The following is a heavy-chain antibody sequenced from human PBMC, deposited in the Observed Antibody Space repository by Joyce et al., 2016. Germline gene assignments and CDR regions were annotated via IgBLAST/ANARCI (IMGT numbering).Heavy chain of an antibody. D-gene: IGHD1-1*01. CDR1: GGTYSRYV. CDR2: FTPYFGA. CDR3: SRDPELREDNGDY. J-gene: IGHJ4*02. Sequence: QVQLVQSGAEVKKAGSSVKVSCKTSGGTYSRYVISWVRQAPGQGLEWMGVFTPYFGAKYEQKFQGRVVITAADSTGSNYLEIKSLTLNDTATYYCSRDPELREDNGDYWGQGTLVRVSS. V-gene: IGHV1-69*01.